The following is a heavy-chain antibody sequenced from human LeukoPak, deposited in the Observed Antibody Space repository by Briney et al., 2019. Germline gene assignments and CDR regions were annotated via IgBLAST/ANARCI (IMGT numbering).Heavy chain of an antibody. CDR3: ARRFRFLEWLPDY. D-gene: IGHD3-3*01. Sequence: RGESLKISCKGSGYSFTSYWIGWVRQMPGKGLEWMGIIYPGDSDTRYSPSFQGQVTISADKSISTAYLQWSSLKASDTATYYCARRFRFLEWLPDYWGQGTLVTVSS. V-gene: IGHV5-51*01. CDR1: GYSFTSYW. J-gene: IGHJ4*02. CDR2: IYPGDSDT.